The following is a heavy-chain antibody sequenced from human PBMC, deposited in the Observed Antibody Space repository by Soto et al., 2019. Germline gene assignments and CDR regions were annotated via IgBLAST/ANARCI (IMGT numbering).Heavy chain of an antibody. CDR3: ARAFGGSYDY. CDR1: GFTVSSYY. J-gene: IGHJ4*02. Sequence: GGSLRLSCAASGFTVSSYYMNWVRLVPEKGLEWVSVIYSSGPTFYADSVRGRFTISRDNSKNTLYLQMNSLRVEDTAVYYCARAFGGSYDYWGQGTLVTVSS. V-gene: IGHV3-53*01. CDR2: IYSSGPT. D-gene: IGHD1-26*01.